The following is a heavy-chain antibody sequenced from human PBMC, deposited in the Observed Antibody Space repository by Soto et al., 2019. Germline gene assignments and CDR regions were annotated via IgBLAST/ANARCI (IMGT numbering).Heavy chain of an antibody. CDR3: AREEGWDLRAHYYYGMDV. D-gene: IGHD1-26*01. CDR2: TSSSGSTR. V-gene: IGHV3-48*02. J-gene: IGHJ6*02. CDR1: GFNFSTYS. Sequence: RGGSLRLSCTASGFNFSTYSMNWVRQAPGKGLEWLSYTSSSGSTRIYADSVKGRFTISRDNAKNTLYLQINSLTDEDTAVYFCAREEGWDLRAHYYYGMDVWGQGT.